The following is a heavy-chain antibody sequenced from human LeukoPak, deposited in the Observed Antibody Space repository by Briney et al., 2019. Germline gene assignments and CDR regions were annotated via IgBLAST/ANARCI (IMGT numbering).Heavy chain of an antibody. Sequence: GASVKVSCKASGYTFTSYGISWVRQAPGQGLEWMGWISAYNGNTNYAQKLQGRVTMTTDTSASTAYMELRSLRSDDTAVYYYARGLYSSSWSHQYYFDYWGQGTLVTVSS. CDR2: ISAYNGNT. CDR1: GYTFTSYG. V-gene: IGHV1-18*04. J-gene: IGHJ4*02. CDR3: ARGLYSSSWSHQYYFDY. D-gene: IGHD6-13*01.